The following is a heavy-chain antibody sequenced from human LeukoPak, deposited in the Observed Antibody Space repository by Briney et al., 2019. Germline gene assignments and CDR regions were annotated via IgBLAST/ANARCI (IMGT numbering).Heavy chain of an antibody. D-gene: IGHD3-3*01. J-gene: IGHJ6*02. CDR2: ISYDGSNK. CDR3: AKCLMHYDFWSGSPHGMDV. CDR1: GFTFSSYG. Sequence: PGGSLRLSCAASGFTFSSYGMHWVRQAPGKGLEWVVVISYDGSNKYYADSVKGRFTISRDNSKNTLYLQMNSLRAEDTAVYYCAKCLMHYDFWSGSPHGMDVWGQGTTVTVSS. V-gene: IGHV3-30*18.